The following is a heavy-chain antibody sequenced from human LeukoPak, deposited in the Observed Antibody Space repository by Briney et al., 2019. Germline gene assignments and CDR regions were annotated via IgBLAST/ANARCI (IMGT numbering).Heavy chain of an antibody. CDR2: INYSGST. CDR3: ARVIVDYYGSGSYYYYYYMDV. D-gene: IGHD3-10*01. V-gene: IGHV4-30-4*08. CDR1: GGSISSGDYY. J-gene: IGHJ6*03. Sequence: SETLPLTCTVSGGSISSGDYYWSWIRQPPGKGLEWIGYINYSGSTYYNPSLKSRVTISVDTSKNQFSLKLSSVTAADTAVYYCARVIVDYYGSGSYYYYYYMDVWGKGTTVTVSS.